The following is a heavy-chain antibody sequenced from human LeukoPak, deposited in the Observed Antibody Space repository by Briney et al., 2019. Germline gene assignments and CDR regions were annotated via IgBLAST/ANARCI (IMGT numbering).Heavy chain of an antibody. V-gene: IGHV3-48*02. CDR3: ASARESCIGSTCYEYFHH. CDR2: ISSSISTV. Sequence: PGGSLRLSCAASGFTFSAYSMNWVRQAPGKGLEWVSYISSSISTVYYADSVRGRFTISRDNAKNSLYLQMNSLRDEDTAVYYCASARESCIGSTCYEYFHHWGQGTPLTVSS. J-gene: IGHJ1*01. D-gene: IGHD2-2*01. CDR1: GFTFSAYS.